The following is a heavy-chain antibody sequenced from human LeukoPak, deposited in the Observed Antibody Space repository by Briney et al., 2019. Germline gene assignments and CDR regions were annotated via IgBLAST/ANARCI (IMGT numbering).Heavy chain of an antibody. D-gene: IGHD3-22*01. CDR3: LFYYERTGYSHV. V-gene: IGHV3-23*01. CDR2: ISGGEDST. CDR1: GXXFSTYV. Sequence: GGXXRLSXAXXGXXFSTYVTSWVRQAPGKGLEWVSGISGGEDSTYYADSVKGRFIICRENLKMTVYLEMNSERGEDTAVYYCLFYYERTGYSHVWGQGTTVTVPS. J-gene: IGHJ6*02.